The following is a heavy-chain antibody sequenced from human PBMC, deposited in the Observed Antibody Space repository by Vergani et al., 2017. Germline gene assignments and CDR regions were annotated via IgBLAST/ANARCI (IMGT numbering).Heavy chain of an antibody. CDR3: ARHDGGGDYYDSSGYFS. CDR2: IIPIFGTA. D-gene: IGHD3-22*01. CDR1: GGTFSSYA. Sequence: QVQLVQSGAEVKKPGSSVKVSCKASGGTFSSYAISWVRQAPGQGLEWMGGIIPIFGTANYAQKFQGRVTMTRDTSISTAYMELSSLRSEDTAVYYCARHDGGGDYYDSSGYFSWGQGTLVTVSS. J-gene: IGHJ4*02. V-gene: IGHV1-69*06.